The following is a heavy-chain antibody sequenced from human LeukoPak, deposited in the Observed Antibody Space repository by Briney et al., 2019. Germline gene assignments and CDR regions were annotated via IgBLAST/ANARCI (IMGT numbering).Heavy chain of an antibody. D-gene: IGHD1-7*01. CDR2: IYSGSSA. CDR1: GFSVSTNY. V-gene: IGHV3-53*01. Sequence: GGSLRLSCTASGFSVSTNYMTWVRQAPGRGLEWVSVIYSGSSAYYADSVKGRFTLSRDTSRNTLYLQMNSLKTEDTAVYYCASPQRGSNNWNYFWGQGTLVTVSS. CDR3: ASPQRGSNNWNYF. J-gene: IGHJ4*02.